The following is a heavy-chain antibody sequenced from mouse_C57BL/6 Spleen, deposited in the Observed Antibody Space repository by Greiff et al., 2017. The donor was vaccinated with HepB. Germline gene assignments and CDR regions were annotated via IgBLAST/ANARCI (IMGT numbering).Heavy chain of an antibody. J-gene: IGHJ3*01. D-gene: IGHD2-12*01. V-gene: IGHV1-62-2*01. CDR1: GYTFTEYT. CDR2: FYPGSGSI. CDR3: ARHEGGGGAYCSDSFAY. Sequence: QVQLQQSGAELVKPGASVKLSCKASGYTFTEYTIHWVKQRPGQGLEWIGWFYPGSGSIKYNEKFKDKATLTADKSSSTVYMELIKLTSDDSAVYFCARHEGGGGAYCSDSFAYWGQGTLVTVSA.